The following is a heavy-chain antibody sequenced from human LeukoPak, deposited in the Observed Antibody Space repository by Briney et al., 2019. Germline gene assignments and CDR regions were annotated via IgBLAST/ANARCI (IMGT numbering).Heavy chain of an antibody. V-gene: IGHV3-33*01. Sequence: GRSLRLSCAASGFTFSSYGMHWVRQAPGKGLEWVAVIWYDGSNKYYADSVKGRFTISRDNSKNTLYLQMNGLRAEDTAVYYCARDLDYYGSGSSPPLCYWGQGTLVTVSS. CDR1: GFTFSSYG. J-gene: IGHJ4*02. CDR2: IWYDGSNK. CDR3: ARDLDYYGSGSSPPLCY. D-gene: IGHD3-10*01.